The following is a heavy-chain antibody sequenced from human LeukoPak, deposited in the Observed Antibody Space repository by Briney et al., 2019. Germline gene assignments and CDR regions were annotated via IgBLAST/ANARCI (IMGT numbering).Heavy chain of an antibody. CDR2: IIPIFGTA. D-gene: IGHD6-13*01. CDR1: GGTFSSYA. J-gene: IGHJ4*02. CDR3: ARVGAAAGPFDY. Sequence: SVKVSCKAPGGTFSSYATSWVRQAPGQGLEWMGGIIPIFGTANYAQKFQGRVTITADESTSTAYMELSSLRSEDTAVYYCARVGAAAGPFDYWGQGTLVTVSS. V-gene: IGHV1-69*13.